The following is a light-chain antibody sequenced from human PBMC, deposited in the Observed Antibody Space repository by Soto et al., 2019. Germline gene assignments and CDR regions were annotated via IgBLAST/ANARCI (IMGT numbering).Light chain of an antibody. Sequence: QSVLTQPPSVSGASGQRVTISCTGSSSNIGAGYDVHWYQQLPGTAPKHLIYGNSNRPSGVPDRFSGSKSGTSASLAITGLQAEDDADYYCQSYDSSLSGTVVFGGGTKLTVL. CDR1: SSNIGAGYD. CDR2: GNS. J-gene: IGLJ2*01. CDR3: QSYDSSLSGTVV. V-gene: IGLV1-40*01.